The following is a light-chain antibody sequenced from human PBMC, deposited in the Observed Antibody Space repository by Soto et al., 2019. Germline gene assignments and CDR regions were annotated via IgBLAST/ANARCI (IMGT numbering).Light chain of an antibody. CDR2: GAS. J-gene: IGKJ2*01. V-gene: IGKV3-20*01. CDR3: QQYGSSPQT. Sequence: ENVLTQSPDSLSLSPGDRATLFCRASQSVSTAYLAWYQWRPGQAPRLLIYGASFRATGIPDRFSGSGSGTDLTLTISRLEAEDFALYFCQQYGSSPQTFGKGTKLEIK. CDR1: QSVSTAY.